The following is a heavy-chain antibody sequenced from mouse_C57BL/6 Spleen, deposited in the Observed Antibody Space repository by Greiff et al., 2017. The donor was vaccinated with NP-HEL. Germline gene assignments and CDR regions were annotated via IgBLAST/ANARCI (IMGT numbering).Heavy chain of an antibody. Sequence: EVKLVESGGGLVKPGGSLKLSCAASGFTFSDYGMHWVRQAPEKGLEWVAYISSGSSTIYYADTVKGRFTISRDNAKNTLFLQMTSLRSEDTAMYYCARNRRGGDYAMDYWGQGTSVTVSS. CDR1: GFTFSDYG. V-gene: IGHV5-17*01. J-gene: IGHJ4*01. CDR3: ARNRRGGDYAMDY. CDR2: ISSGSSTI.